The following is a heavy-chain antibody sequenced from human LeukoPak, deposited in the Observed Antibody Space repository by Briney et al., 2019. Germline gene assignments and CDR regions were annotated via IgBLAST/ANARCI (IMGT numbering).Heavy chain of an antibody. D-gene: IGHD3-22*01. J-gene: IGHJ4*02. CDR2: ISGSGGST. Sequence: GGSLRLSCAASGFTFSSYAMSWVRQAPGKGLEWVSAISGSGGSTYYADSVKGRFTISSDNSKNTLYLQMNSLRGEDTAVYYCAKDQIRDYYGSSGYLAIDYWGQGTLVTVSS. CDR1: GFTFSSYA. V-gene: IGHV3-23*01. CDR3: AKDQIRDYYGSSGYLAIDY.